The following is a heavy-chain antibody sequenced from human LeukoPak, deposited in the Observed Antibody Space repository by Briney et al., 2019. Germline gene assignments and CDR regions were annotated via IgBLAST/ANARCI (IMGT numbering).Heavy chain of an antibody. D-gene: IGHD2-2*01. CDR3: AKDPPKYCSSTSCPNPFDY. J-gene: IGHJ4*02. CDR2: ISGSGGST. Sequence: GGSLRLSCAASGFTFSSYAMSWVRQAPGKGLEWVSAISGSGGSTYYADSVKGRFIISRDNSKNTLYLQMNSLRAEDTAVYYCAKDPPKYCSSTSCPNPFDYWGQGTLVTVSS. V-gene: IGHV3-23*01. CDR1: GFTFSSYA.